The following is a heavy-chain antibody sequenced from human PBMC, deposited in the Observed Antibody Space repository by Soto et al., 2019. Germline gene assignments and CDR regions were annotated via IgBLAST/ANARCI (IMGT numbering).Heavy chain of an antibody. V-gene: IGHV3-23*01. D-gene: IGHD2-2*01. J-gene: IGHJ4*02. Sequence: GGSLRLSCAASGFTFSSYAMSWVRQAPGKGLEWVSAISGSGGSTYYADSVKGRFTISRDNSKNTLYLQMNSLRAEDTAVYYCAKSKPSGSIVVVPAAMNWGQGTLVTVSS. CDR3: AKSKPSGSIVVVPAAMN. CDR1: GFTFSSYA. CDR2: ISGSGGST.